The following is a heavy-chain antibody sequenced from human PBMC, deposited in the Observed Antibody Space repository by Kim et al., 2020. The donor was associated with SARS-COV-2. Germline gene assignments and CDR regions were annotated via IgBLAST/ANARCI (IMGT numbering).Heavy chain of an antibody. CDR3: ARATSAALGNFDY. CDR1: GGSISSGGYH. Sequence: SETLSLTCTVSGGSISSGGYHWSWIRQHPGKGLEWIGYIYYSVSTYYTSSLKSRVTISLDTSKNQFSLKLSSVTAADTAVYYCARATSAALGNFDYWGQG. J-gene: IGHJ4*02. CDR2: IYYSVST. D-gene: IGHD3-10*01. V-gene: IGHV4-31*03.